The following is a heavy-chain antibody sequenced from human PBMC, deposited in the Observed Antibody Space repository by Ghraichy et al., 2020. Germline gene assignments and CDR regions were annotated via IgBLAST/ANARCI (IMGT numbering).Heavy chain of an antibody. CDR3: AKSPRDLGSLFDD. V-gene: IGHV3-23*01. CDR2: IGGRGGDI. Sequence: GGSLRLSCAASGFTFKNYGMSWVRQAPGKGLEWVSAIGGRGGDIKYADSVKGRFTISRDNSKSILYLQLNSRRVEDTAVYYCAKSPRDLGSLFDDWGQGTLVTVSS. CDR1: GFTFKNYG. D-gene: IGHD2-21*01. J-gene: IGHJ4*02.